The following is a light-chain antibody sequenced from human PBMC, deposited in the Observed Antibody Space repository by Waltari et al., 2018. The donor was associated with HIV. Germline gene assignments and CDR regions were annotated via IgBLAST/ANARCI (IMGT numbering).Light chain of an antibody. Sequence: QSALTQPASVSGSPGQSITLSCTRTTNDIGASNYVSWYQLLPGRPLNVIIFQVTDWPSWFSSRFSGDKSGNTASLAISGLQPEDEADYFCSSYTTDNSVVFGGGTRLTVL. CDR3: SSYTTDNSVV. J-gene: IGLJ2*01. CDR2: QVT. CDR1: TNDIGASNY. V-gene: IGLV2-14*01.